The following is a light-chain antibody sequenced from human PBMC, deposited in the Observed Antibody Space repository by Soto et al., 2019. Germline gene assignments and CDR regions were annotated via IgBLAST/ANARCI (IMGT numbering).Light chain of an antibody. V-gene: IGLV2-11*01. CDR2: DVS. J-gene: IGLJ3*02. Sequence: QSVLTQPRSVSGSPGQSVTISCTGTSSDVGVYNFVSWYQHHPGKAPKVTIYDVSKRPSGVPDRFSGSKSGNAASLTISGLQAEDEADYYCCSYAGSYTLMFGGGTKLTVL. CDR1: SSDVGVYNF. CDR3: CSYAGSYTLM.